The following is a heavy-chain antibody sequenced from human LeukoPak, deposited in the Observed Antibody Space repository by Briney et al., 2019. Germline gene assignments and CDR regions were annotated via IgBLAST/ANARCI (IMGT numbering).Heavy chain of an antibody. D-gene: IGHD3-3*01. CDR3: ARATINLRFLEWLHFDY. CDR2: IIPLFGTA. CDR1: GGTFSSYA. J-gene: IGHJ4*02. V-gene: IGHV1-69*06. Sequence: ASVKVSCKASGGTFSSYAISWVRQAPGQGLEWMGGIIPLFGTADYAQKFQGRVTITADKSTSTAYMELSSLRSEDTAVYYCARATINLRFLEWLHFDYWGRGTLVTVSS.